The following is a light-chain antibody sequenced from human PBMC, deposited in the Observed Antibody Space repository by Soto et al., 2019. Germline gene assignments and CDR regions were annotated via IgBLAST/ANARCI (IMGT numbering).Light chain of an antibody. CDR2: AAS. CDR3: QQSYSTPLS. CDR1: QSISSF. Sequence: DIQMTQSPSSLSASVGDRVTITCRASQSISSFLNWYQQKPGKAPKLLIYAASSLQSGVPSRFSGSGSGTDFTLTISSLQPEDFATYDCQQSYSTPLSFGGGIKVEIK. V-gene: IGKV1-39*01. J-gene: IGKJ4*01.